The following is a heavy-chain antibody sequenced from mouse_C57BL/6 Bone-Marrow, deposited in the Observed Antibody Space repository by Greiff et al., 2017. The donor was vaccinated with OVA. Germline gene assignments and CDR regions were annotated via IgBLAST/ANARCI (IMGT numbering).Heavy chain of an antibody. CDR1: GYTFTSYT. CDR3: ARLRRGYYFDY. CDR2: INPSSGYT. D-gene: IGHD2-12*01. V-gene: IGHV1-4*01. J-gene: IGHJ2*01. Sequence: VQLQQSGAELARPGASVKMSCKASGYTFTSYTMHWVKQRPGQGLEWIGYINPSSGYTKYNQKFKDKATLTADESSSTAYMQLSSLTSEDSAVYYCARLRRGYYFDYWGQGTTLTVSS.